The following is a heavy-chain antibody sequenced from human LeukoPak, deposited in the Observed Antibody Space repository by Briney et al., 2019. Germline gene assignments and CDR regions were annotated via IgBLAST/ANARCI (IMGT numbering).Heavy chain of an antibody. D-gene: IGHD5-24*01. CDR2: IGIDGGNT. J-gene: IGHJ4*02. CDR3: ARDYKYAFDN. CDR1: GFTFSDS. Sequence: GGSLRLSCAASGFTFSDSMNWVRQAPGKGLEWISYIGIDGGNTNYADSVKGRFTISGDKAKNSLYLQMNSLRVEDTAVYCCARDYKYAFDNWGQGTLVTVSS. V-gene: IGHV3-48*01.